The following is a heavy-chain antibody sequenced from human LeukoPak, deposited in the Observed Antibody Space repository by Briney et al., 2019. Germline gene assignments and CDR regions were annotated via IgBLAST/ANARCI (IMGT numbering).Heavy chain of an antibody. CDR2: IYYSGST. V-gene: IGHV4-39*07. D-gene: IGHD6-13*01. J-gene: IGHJ4*02. CDR1: GGSISSSSYY. CDR3: ARSSGTAFDY. Sequence: SETLSLTCTVSGGSISSSSYYWGWIRQPPGKGLEWIGSIYYSGSTYYNPSLKSRVTISVDTSKNQFSLKLSSVTAADTAVYYCARSSGTAFDYWGQGTLVTVSS.